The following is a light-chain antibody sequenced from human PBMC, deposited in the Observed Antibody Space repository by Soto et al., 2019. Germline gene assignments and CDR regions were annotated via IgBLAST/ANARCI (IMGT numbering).Light chain of an antibody. CDR3: QQYNSYSRNT. CDR2: KAS. V-gene: IGKV1-5*03. CDR1: QSISSW. Sequence: DIQMTQSPSTLSASVGDRVTITCRASQSISSWLAWYQQKPGKAPKLLIYKASSLESGGPSRFSGSGSGTEFTLPISSLQPDDFASYYCQQYNSYSRNTFGQGTKLEIK. J-gene: IGKJ2*01.